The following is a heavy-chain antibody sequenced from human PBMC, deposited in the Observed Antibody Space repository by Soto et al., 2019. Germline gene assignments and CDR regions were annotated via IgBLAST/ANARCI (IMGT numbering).Heavy chain of an antibody. CDR3: AMVDNSVTTTPQDV. CDR1: GYIFVNYG. CDR2: ISTYSGNT. V-gene: IGHV1-18*01. Sequence: QVQLVQSGDEVRKPGSSVKVSCKASGYIFVNYGIAWVRQAPGQGLEWMGWISTYSGNTNYASNGQGTRPLTTDPATSTAYMDLGTLTSDAAAVYCGAMVDNSVTTTPQDVWGQGTTVTVSS. J-gene: IGHJ6*02. D-gene: IGHD5-12*01.